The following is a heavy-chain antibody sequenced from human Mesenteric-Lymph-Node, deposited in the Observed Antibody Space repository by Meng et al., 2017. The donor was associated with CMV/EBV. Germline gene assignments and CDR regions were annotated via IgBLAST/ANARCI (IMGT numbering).Heavy chain of an antibody. V-gene: IGHV3-23*03. CDR1: GFTLGSYA. D-gene: IGHD3-3*01. CDR3: ARGDFGVFQDM. Sequence: GGSLRLSCAASGFTLGSYAMTWVRQAPGKGLEWVSVVYSGSTYYAESVQGRFTISRDNSKNTLYLQMDSLRAEDTAVYYCARGDFGVFQDMWGQGTMVTVSS. J-gene: IGHJ3*01. CDR2: VYSGST.